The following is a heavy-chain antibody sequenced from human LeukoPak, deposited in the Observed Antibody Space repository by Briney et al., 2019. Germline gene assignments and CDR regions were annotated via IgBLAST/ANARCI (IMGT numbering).Heavy chain of an antibody. D-gene: IGHD2-8*01. Sequence: GGSLRLSCAASEFIVTNYHMNWVRQAPGKGLEWVSNIFDDGTTYYADSVKGRFTNSRDISKNTAYLQMNSLRVEDTAVYYCARDPNDGYAFLDYWGQGTVVTVSS. CDR3: ARDPNDGYAFLDY. CDR1: EFIVTNYH. CDR2: IFDDGTT. J-gene: IGHJ4*02. V-gene: IGHV3-66*02.